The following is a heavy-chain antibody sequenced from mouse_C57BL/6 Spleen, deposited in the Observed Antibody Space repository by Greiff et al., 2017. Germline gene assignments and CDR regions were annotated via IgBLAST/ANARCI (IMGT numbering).Heavy chain of an antibody. D-gene: IGHD2-4*01. CDR3: ARNYDYEGYFDV. CDR2: IYPGSGST. Sequence: QVQLQQPGAELVKPGASVKMSCKASGYTFTSYWITWVKQRPGQGLEWIGDIYPGSGSTNYNEKFKSKATLTVDTSSSTAYMQLSSLTSEDSAVYYCARNYDYEGYFDVWGTGTTVTVSS. CDR1: GYTFTSYW. J-gene: IGHJ1*03. V-gene: IGHV1-55*01.